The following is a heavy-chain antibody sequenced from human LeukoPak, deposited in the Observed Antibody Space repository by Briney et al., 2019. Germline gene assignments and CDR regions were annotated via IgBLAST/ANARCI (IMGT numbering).Heavy chain of an antibody. D-gene: IGHD2/OR15-2a*01. CDR2: IYVGGNT. Sequence: GGSLRLSCAASGFTVSTNYMSWVRQAPGKGLEWVSLIYVGGNTYYSDSVRGRFTISRDNSKNTVYLQMNSLRAEDTAVYYCARAPKNAHFDYWGQGTLVTVSS. V-gene: IGHV3-66*01. CDR1: GFTVSTNY. J-gene: IGHJ4*02. CDR3: ARAPKNAHFDY.